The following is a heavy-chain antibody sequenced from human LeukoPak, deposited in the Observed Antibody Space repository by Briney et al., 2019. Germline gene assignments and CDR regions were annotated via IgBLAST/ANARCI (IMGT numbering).Heavy chain of an antibody. Sequence: GESPKISCKGSGYSFTSYWISWVRQMPGKGLEWMGRIDPSDSYTNYSPSFQGHVTISADKSISTAYLQWGSLKASDTAMYYCARGGAVERYCSSTSCYWVDAFDIWGQGTMVTVSS. CDR1: GYSFTSYW. CDR2: IDPSDSYT. CDR3: ARGGAVERYCSSTSCYWVDAFDI. D-gene: IGHD2-2*01. J-gene: IGHJ3*02. V-gene: IGHV5-10-1*01.